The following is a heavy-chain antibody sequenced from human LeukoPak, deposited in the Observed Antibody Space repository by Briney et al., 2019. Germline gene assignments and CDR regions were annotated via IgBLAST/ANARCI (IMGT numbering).Heavy chain of an antibody. Sequence: GGSLRLSCAASGFTFSSYAMHWVRQAPGKGLEWVAVISYDGSNKYYADSVKGRFTISRDNSKNTLYLQMNSLRAEDTAVYYCARGAPRVNWFDPWGQGTLVTVSS. CDR3: ARGAPRVNWFDP. CDR1: GFTFSSYA. V-gene: IGHV3-30-3*01. J-gene: IGHJ5*02. CDR2: ISYDGSNK.